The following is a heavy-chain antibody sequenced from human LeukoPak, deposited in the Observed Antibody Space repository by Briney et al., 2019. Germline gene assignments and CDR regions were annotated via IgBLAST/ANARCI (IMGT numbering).Heavy chain of an antibody. Sequence: ASVKVSCKASGYAFTSYGISWVRQAPGQGLEWMGWISAYNGNTNYAQKLQGRVTMTTDTSTSTAYMELRSLRSDDTAVNYCARLSTVGATLYWYFDLWGRGTLVTVSS. CDR3: ARLSTVGATLYWYFDL. CDR2: ISAYNGNT. CDR1: GYAFTSYG. V-gene: IGHV1-18*01. D-gene: IGHD1-26*01. J-gene: IGHJ2*01.